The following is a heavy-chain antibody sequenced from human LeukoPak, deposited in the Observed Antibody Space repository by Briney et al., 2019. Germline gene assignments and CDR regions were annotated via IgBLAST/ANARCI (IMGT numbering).Heavy chain of an antibody. V-gene: IGHV3-21*01. CDR2: ISSSSSYI. Sequence: GGSLRLSCAASGFTFSNYSMNWVRQAPGKGLEWVSSISSSSSYIYYADSVKGRFTISRDNAKNSLYLQMNSLRAEDTAVYYCARDTYDSSTYYYYGMDVWGQGTTVTVSS. J-gene: IGHJ6*02. D-gene: IGHD6-13*01. CDR1: GFTFSNYS. CDR3: ARDTYDSSTYYYYGMDV.